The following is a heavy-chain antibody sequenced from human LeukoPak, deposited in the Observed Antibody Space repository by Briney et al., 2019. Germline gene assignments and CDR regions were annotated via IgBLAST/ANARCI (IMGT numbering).Heavy chain of an antibody. CDR3: ARADSSGWYTGGPQNTGTFRGPESFDY. Sequence: PGGSLRLSCAASGFTFSSYWTSWVRQAPGKGLEWVANIKQDGSEKYYVDSVKGRFTISRDNAKNSLYLQMNSLRAEDTAVYYCARADSSGWYTGGPQNTGTFRGPESFDYWGQGTLVTVSS. J-gene: IGHJ4*02. D-gene: IGHD6-19*01. CDR1: GFTFSSYW. CDR2: IKQDGSEK. V-gene: IGHV3-7*01.